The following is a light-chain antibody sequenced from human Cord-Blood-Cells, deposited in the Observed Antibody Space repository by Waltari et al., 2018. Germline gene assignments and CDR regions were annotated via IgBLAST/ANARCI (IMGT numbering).Light chain of an antibody. CDR1: QSVSSSY. J-gene: IGKJ1*01. CDR2: GAS. Sequence: IVLTQSLRTLSLSSGERATLSCRASQSVSSSYLAWYQQQSVQAPRLLIYGASSRATGIPDRFSGSGSGTDFTLTISRLEPEDFAVYYCQQYGSSRTFGQGTKVEIK. V-gene: IGKV3-20*01. CDR3: QQYGSSRT.